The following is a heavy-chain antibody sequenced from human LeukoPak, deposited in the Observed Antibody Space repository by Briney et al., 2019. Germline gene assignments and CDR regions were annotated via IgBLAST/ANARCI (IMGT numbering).Heavy chain of an antibody. J-gene: IGHJ6*02. D-gene: IGHD3-3*01. Sequence: GSSVKVSCKASGGTFSSCTISWVRQAPGQGLEWMGRIIPILGIANYAQKFQGRVTITADKSTSTAYMELSSLRSEDTAVYYCARDSWEWLLSDWGQGTTVTVSS. CDR3: ARDSWEWLLSD. V-gene: IGHV1-69*04. CDR2: IIPILGIA. CDR1: GGTFSSCT.